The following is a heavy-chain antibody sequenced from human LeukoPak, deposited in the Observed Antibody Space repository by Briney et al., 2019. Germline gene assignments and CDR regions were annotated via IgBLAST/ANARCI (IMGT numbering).Heavy chain of an antibody. CDR2: IYYSGST. CDR1: GGSISSYY. D-gene: IGHD5-18*01. J-gene: IGHJ4*02. Sequence: SETLSLTCTVSGGSISSYYWSWIRQPPGKGLEWIGYIYYSGSTNYNPSLKSRVTISVDTSKNQFSLKLSSVTAADTAVYYCARVTQAEGYSYGHGDFDYWGQGTLVTVSS. CDR3: ARVTQAEGYSYGHGDFDY. V-gene: IGHV4-59*01.